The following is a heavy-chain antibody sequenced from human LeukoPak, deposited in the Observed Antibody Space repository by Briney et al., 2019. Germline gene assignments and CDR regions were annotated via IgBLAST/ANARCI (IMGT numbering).Heavy chain of an antibody. CDR2: IYYSGST. CDR1: GGSISSHY. D-gene: IGHD3-16*01. Sequence: KASETLSLTCTVSGGSISSHYWSWIRQPPGKGLEWIGYIYYSGSTNYNPSLKGRLTISVDTSKNQFSLKLSSVTAADTAVYYRARTTSGGLDIWGQGTMVTVSS. J-gene: IGHJ3*02. CDR3: ARTTSGGLDI. V-gene: IGHV4-59*11.